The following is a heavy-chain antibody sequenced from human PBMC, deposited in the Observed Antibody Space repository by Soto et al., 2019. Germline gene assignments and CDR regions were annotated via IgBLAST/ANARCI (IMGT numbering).Heavy chain of an antibody. CDR3: ARDRLRFLEWLPNLYYYYGMDV. D-gene: IGHD3-3*01. J-gene: IGHJ6*02. V-gene: IGHV1-2*02. Sequence: ASVKVSCKASGYTFTGYYMHWVRQAPGQGLEWMGWINPNSGGTNYAQKFQGRVTMTRDTSISTAYMELSRLRSDDTAVYYCARDRLRFLEWLPNLYYYYGMDVCGQGTTVTVSS. CDR2: INPNSGGT. CDR1: GYTFTGYY.